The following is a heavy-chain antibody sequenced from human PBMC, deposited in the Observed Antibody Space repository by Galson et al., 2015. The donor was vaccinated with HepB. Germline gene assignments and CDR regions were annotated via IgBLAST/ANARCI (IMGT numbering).Heavy chain of an antibody. D-gene: IGHD3/OR15-3a*01. CDR3: ARKYDFDAFDI. V-gene: IGHV2-70*04. CDR2: IDWDDDK. CDR1: GFSLSTSGMR. Sequence: ALVKPTQTLTLTCTFSGFSLSTSGMRVSWIRQPPGKALEWLARIDWDDDKFYSTPLKTRLTISKDTSKNQVVLTMANMDPVDTATYYCARKYDFDAFDIWGQGTMVTVSS. J-gene: IGHJ3*02.